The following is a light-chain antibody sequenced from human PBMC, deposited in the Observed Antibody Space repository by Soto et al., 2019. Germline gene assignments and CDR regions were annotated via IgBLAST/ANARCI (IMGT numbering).Light chain of an antibody. CDR2: EVT. CDR3: SSYTSSSTPVV. V-gene: IGLV2-14*01. Sequence: QSALTQPASVSGSPGQSITISCTGSGSDVGAYNYVSWYQQHPGKAPKLMIFEVTNRPSGVSDRFSGSKSGNTASLTISRLQAEDEANDYCSSYTSSSTPVVFGGGTKVTVL. J-gene: IGLJ2*01. CDR1: GSDVGAYNY.